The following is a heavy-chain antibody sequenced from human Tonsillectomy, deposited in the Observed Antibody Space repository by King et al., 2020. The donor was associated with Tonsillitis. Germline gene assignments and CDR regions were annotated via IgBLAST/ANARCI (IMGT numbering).Heavy chain of an antibody. D-gene: IGHD1-14*01. V-gene: IGHV3-53*01. CDR1: GFIDSSYY. Sequence: DVQLVESGGGFIQPGGSLRLSCAASGFIDSSYYMSWVRQAPEKGLEWVAVIYSGGTANYAESVKGRFTISRDSSKDTLYLQMNSLRPSDTAVYYCARRRTVGRTRNDYWGQRTLVIVSS. J-gene: IGHJ4*02. CDR3: ARRRTVGRTRNDY. CDR2: IYSGGTA.